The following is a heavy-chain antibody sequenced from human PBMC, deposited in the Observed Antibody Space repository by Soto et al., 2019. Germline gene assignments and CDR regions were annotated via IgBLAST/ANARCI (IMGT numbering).Heavy chain of an antibody. V-gene: IGHV4-39*01. CDR3: ARRRVEYYYGSGSSGLDFDY. D-gene: IGHD3-10*01. CDR2: IYYSGST. Sequence: NPSETLSLTCTVSGGSISSSSYYWGWIRQPPGKGLEWIGSIYYSGSTYYNPSLKSRVTISVDTSKNQFSLKLSSVTAADTAVYYCARRRVEYYYGSGSSGLDFDYWGQGTLVTVSS. CDR1: GGSISSSSYY. J-gene: IGHJ4*02.